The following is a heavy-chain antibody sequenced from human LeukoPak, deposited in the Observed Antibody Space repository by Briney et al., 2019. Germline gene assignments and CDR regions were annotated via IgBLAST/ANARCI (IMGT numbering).Heavy chain of an antibody. V-gene: IGHV4-59*01. CDR2: IYYSGST. J-gene: IGHJ6*02. CDR3: AMTKRELRYFDWLINGMDV. Sequence: PSETLSLTCTVSGGSISSYYWSWIRQPPGKGLKWIGHIYYSGSTNYNPSLKSRVTISVDTSKNQFSLKLSSVTAADTAVYYCAMTKRELRYFDWLINGMDVWGQGTTVTVSS. CDR1: GGSISSYY. D-gene: IGHD3-9*01.